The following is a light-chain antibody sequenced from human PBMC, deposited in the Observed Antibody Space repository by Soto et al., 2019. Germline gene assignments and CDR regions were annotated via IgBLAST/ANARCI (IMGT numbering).Light chain of an antibody. CDR1: SGHSSYA. CDR2: LNSDGRH. CDR3: QTWVTGTWV. J-gene: IGLJ3*02. V-gene: IGLV4-69*01. Sequence: QPVLTQSPSASASLGASVKLTCTLSSGHSSYAIAWHQQQPEKGPRTLMKLNSDGRHTKGDGIPDRFSGSSSGAERYLTISSLQSEDEADYYCQTWVTGTWVFDGGTKLTVL.